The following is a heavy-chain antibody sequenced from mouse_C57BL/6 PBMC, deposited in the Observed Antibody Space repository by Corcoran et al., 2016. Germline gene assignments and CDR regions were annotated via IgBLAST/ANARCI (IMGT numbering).Heavy chain of an antibody. Sequence: QVQLQQSGAELVKPGASVKISCKASGYAFSSYWMNWVKQRPGKGLEWIGQIYPGDGDTNYNGKFKGKATLTADKSSSTAYMQLSSLTSEDSVVYFCARYAQARNFDYWGQGTTLTVSS. CDR3: ARYAQARNFDY. CDR2: IYPGDGDT. CDR1: GYAFSSYW. J-gene: IGHJ2*01. V-gene: IGHV1-80*01. D-gene: IGHD3-2*02.